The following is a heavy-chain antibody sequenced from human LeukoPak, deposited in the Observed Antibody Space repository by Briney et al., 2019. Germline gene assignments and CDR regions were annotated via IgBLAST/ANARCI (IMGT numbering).Heavy chain of an antibody. V-gene: IGHV3-9*01. Sequence: PGGSLRLSCAASGFTFDDYAMHWVRQAPGKGLEWVSGISWNSGSIGYADSVKGRFTISRDNAKNSLYLQMNSLRAEDTAVYYCARGGYGEPPWGQGTLVTVSS. D-gene: IGHD4-17*01. CDR1: GFTFDDYA. CDR2: ISWNSGSI. CDR3: ARGGYGEPP. J-gene: IGHJ5*02.